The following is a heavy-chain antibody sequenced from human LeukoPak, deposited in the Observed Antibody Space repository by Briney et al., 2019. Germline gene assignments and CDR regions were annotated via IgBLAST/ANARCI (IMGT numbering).Heavy chain of an antibody. Sequence: SVKVSCKASGGTFSSYVINWVRQAPGQGLEWMGGIIPIFGTANYAQKFQGRVTITADKSTSTAYMELSSLRSEDTAVYYCARDDESGSLCYWGQGTLVTVSS. CDR3: ARDDESGSLCY. J-gene: IGHJ4*02. V-gene: IGHV1-69*06. D-gene: IGHD1-26*01. CDR1: GGTFSSYV. CDR2: IIPIFGTA.